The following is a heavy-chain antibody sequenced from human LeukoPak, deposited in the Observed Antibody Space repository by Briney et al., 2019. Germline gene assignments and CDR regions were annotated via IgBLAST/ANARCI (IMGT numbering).Heavy chain of an antibody. CDR1: GFTFSSYS. V-gene: IGHV3-48*04. J-gene: IGHJ6*02. Sequence: PGGSLRLSCAASGFTFSSYSMNWVRQAPGEGLEWVSYISSSSSTIYYADSVKGRFTISRDNAKNSLYLQMNSLRAEDTAVYYCARDEYCSSTSCYIMYYYYGMDVWGQGTTVTVSS. CDR3: ARDEYCSSTSCYIMYYYYGMDV. D-gene: IGHD2-2*02. CDR2: ISSSSSTI.